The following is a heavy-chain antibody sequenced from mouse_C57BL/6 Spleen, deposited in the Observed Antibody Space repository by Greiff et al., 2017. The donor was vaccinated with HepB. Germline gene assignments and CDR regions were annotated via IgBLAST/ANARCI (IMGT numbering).Heavy chain of an antibody. CDR2: IYPGDGDT. V-gene: IGHV1-82*01. CDR3: ASAYYSNRYYAMDY. CDR1: GYAFSSSW. Sequence: VKLMESGPELVKPGASVKISCKASGYAFSSSWMNWVKQRPGKGLEWIGRIYPGDGDTNYNGKFKGKATLTADKSSSTAYMQLSSLTSEDSAVYFCASAYYSNRYYAMDYWGQGTSVTVSS. J-gene: IGHJ4*01. D-gene: IGHD2-5*01.